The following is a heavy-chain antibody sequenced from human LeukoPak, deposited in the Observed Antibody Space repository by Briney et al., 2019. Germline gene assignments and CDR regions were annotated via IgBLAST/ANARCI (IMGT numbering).Heavy chain of an antibody. J-gene: IGHJ4*02. CDR1: GYTFTSYG. V-gene: IGHV1-18*01. CDR3: ARDSGQDYDFWSGYSPRFDY. Sequence: ASVKVSCKASGYTFTSYGISWVRQAPGQGLEWMGWISAYNGNTNYAQKPQGRVTMTTDTSTSTAYMELRSLRSDDTAVYYCARDSGQDYDFWSGYSPRFDYWGQGTLVTVSS. D-gene: IGHD3-3*01. CDR2: ISAYNGNT.